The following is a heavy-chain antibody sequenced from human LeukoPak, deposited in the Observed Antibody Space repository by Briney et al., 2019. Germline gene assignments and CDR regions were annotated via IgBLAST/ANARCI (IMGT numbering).Heavy chain of an antibody. J-gene: IGHJ4*02. V-gene: IGHV3-33*01. CDR3: ARDYYDVSGYYYEGGPPTAPPDY. CDR1: GFTFNNYG. CDR2: VWYDGNNK. D-gene: IGHD3-22*01. Sequence: GGSLRLSCEASGFTFNNYGLHWVRQAPGKGLEWVALVWYDGNNKYYADSVKGRFTISRDNSKNTLYLQMNSLRAEDTAVYYCARDYYDVSGYYYEGGPPTAPPDYWGQGTLVTVSS.